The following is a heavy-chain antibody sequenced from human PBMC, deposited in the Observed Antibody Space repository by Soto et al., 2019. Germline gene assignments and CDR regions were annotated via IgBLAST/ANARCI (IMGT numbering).Heavy chain of an antibody. CDR3: ARPYYYATPCYYSSHYYFYFGMDV. CDR2: INAGNGNT. CDR1: GYTFSIYS. J-gene: IGHJ6*02. D-gene: IGHD3-10*01. V-gene: IGHV1-3*01. Sequence: ASVKVSCKASGYTFSIYSIHWVRQAPGQSLEGMGWINAGNGNTKYSQKFQGRVTFTRDTSANTAYMELSSLRSEDAALYYCARPYYYATPCYYSSHYYFYFGMDVWGQGTTVTVSS.